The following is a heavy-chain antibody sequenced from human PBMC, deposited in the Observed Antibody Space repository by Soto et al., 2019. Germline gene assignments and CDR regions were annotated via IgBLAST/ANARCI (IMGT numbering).Heavy chain of an antibody. J-gene: IGHJ4*02. D-gene: IGHD6-19*01. V-gene: IGHV2-5*02. CDR2: IYWDDDK. CDR1: GFSLSTSGVG. CDR3: AHRRGGGAVASEFDY. Sequence: QITLKESGPTLVKPTQTLTLTCTFSGFSLSTSGVGVGWIRQPPGKALEWLALIYWDDDKRYSPSLKSRLTITKDTSKNQVVLTLTNMDPVDTATYYCAHRRGGGAVASEFDYWGQGTLVTVSS.